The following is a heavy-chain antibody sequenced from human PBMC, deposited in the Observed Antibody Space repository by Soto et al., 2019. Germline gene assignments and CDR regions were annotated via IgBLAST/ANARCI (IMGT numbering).Heavy chain of an antibody. J-gene: IGHJ4*02. CDR2: IKSQSDGGTA. CDR3: TTYMMYCSCDY. CDR1: EFPFTNAW. Sequence: EVQLAESGGGLVKPGGALTLSCVTSEFPFTNAWMSWVRQLPGKGLEWVGRIKSQSDGGTADYAAPVKGRFTMSRDDSKNTLYLQMNSLKSEDTAIYYCTTYMMYCSCDYWGQGALVTVSA. D-gene: IGHD2-8*01. V-gene: IGHV3-15*01.